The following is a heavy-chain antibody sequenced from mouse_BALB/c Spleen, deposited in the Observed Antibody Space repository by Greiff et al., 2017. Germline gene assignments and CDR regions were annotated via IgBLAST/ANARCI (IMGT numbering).Heavy chain of an antibody. V-gene: IGHV5-17*02. D-gene: IGHD2-10*01. Sequence: EVQLVESGGGLVQPGGSRKLSCAASGFTFSSFGMHWVRQAPEKGLEWVAYISSGSSTIYYADTVKGRFTISRDNPKNTLFLQMTSLRSEDTAMYYCARPYYGNPAWFACWGQGTLVTVSA. CDR1: GFTFSSFG. J-gene: IGHJ3*01. CDR3: ARPYYGNPAWFAC. CDR2: ISSGSSTI.